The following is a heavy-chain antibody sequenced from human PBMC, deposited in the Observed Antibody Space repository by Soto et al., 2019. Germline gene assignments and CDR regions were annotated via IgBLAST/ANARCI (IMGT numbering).Heavy chain of an antibody. J-gene: IGHJ4*02. CDR3: ARGVSAGVDY. D-gene: IGHD1-26*01. Sequence: QVQLVQSGAEVREPGASVKVSCKASGYSFTSLDINWVRQTAGQGLEWMGWMQPSTGRTGYAQKFQGRVTMTRDTSINTAYMELTTLTADDTACYYGARGVSAGVDYWGQGTLVTVSS. CDR2: MQPSTGRT. V-gene: IGHV1-8*01. CDR1: GYSFTSLD.